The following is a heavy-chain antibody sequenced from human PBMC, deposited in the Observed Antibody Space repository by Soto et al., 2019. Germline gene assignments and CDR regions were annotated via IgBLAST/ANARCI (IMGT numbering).Heavy chain of an antibody. CDR2: VYNSGNT. J-gene: IGHJ4*02. CDR3: ARTHWVSGTEY. Sequence: QVQLQESGPGLVKPSETLSLTCTVSGGSMTGYFWTWIRQSAGQGLEWIGHVYNSGNTDYNPSLASRITMVEDASKRESTLKVKSVTAADTAVYYCARTHWVSGTEYWGQGTLVTVSS. D-gene: IGHD7-27*01. CDR1: GGSMTGYF. V-gene: IGHV4-4*07.